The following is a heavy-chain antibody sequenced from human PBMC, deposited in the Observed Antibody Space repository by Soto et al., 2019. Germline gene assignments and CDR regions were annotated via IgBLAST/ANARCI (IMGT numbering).Heavy chain of an antibody. CDR3: ARGIEGFLDY. D-gene: IGHD3-3*01. J-gene: IGHJ4*01. CDR2: MNTNSGNT. V-gene: IGHV1-8*01. Sequence: ASVKVSCKASGYTFTSYDINWVRQATGQGLEWMGWMNTNSGNTDYAQKFQGRVTMTRNTSMSTAYMELRSLKSEDTAVYYCARGIEGFLDYWGHGTLVTVSS. CDR1: GYTFTSYD.